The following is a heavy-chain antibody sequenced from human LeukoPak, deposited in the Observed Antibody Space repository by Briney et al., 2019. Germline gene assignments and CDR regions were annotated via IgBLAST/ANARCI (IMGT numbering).Heavy chain of an antibody. CDR2: ITSSSSAI. V-gene: IGHV3-48*01. Sequence: PGGSLRLSCAASGFTFSRYSMNWVRQAPGKGLEWVSYITSSSSAIYYADSVKGRFTISRDNAKNSLYLQMNSLRAEDTAVYYCAHGYSSGCFDYWGQGTLVTVSS. J-gene: IGHJ4*02. CDR3: AHGYSSGCFDY. CDR1: GFTFSRYS. D-gene: IGHD6-19*01.